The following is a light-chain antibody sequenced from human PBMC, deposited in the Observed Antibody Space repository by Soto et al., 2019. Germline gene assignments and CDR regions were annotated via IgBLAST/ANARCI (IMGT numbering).Light chain of an antibody. J-gene: IGKJ1*01. Sequence: DIQMTQSPSTLSASVGDRVTITCRASQSISSWLAWYQQKPGKAPKLLIYKASSLESGVTSRFSGSGSGTEFTLTISRLQPDDFATYYCQQYNSYSRTFGQGTKGEIK. CDR1: QSISSW. CDR3: QQYNSYSRT. V-gene: IGKV1-5*03. CDR2: KAS.